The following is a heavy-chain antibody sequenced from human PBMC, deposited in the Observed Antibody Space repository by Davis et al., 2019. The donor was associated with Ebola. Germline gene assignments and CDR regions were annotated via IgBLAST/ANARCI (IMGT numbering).Heavy chain of an antibody. J-gene: IGHJ6*03. CDR1: GFTVSSNY. CDR2: ISYDGSNK. V-gene: IGHV3-30*03. D-gene: IGHD4-17*01. Sequence: GGSLRLSCAASGFTVSSNYMSWVRQAPGKGLEWVAFISYDGSNKYYADSVKGRFAISRDSSKNTLYLQMNSLRAEDTAVYYCARDGYGDDYMDVWGKGTTVTVSS. CDR3: ARDGYGDDYMDV.